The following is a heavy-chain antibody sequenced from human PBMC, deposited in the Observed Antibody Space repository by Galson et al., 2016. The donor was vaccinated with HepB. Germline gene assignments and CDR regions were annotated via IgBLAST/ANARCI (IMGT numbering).Heavy chain of an antibody. CDR2: VRGEAYGGTT. Sequence: SLRLSCAASGFTFGDYAMTWFRQAPGKGLEWVGFVRGEAYGGTTEYAASVKGRISISRDDSKSIAYLQMNSLRTEDTAVYYCTRGLGTMIVAVFDYWGQGTLVTVSS. CDR3: TRGLGTMIVAVFDY. J-gene: IGHJ4*02. CDR1: GFTFGDYA. D-gene: IGHD3-22*01. V-gene: IGHV3-49*03.